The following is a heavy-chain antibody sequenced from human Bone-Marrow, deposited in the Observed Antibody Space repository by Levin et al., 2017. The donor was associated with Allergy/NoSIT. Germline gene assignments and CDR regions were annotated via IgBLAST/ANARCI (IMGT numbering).Heavy chain of an antibody. CDR2: INPNSGGT. CDR1: GYTFTGYY. D-gene: IGHD1-26*01. V-gene: IGHV1-2*02. CDR3: ARSRWELLPANY. Sequence: GESLKISCKASGYTFTGYYMHWVRQAPGQGLEWMGWINPNSGGTNYAQKFQGRVTMTRDTSISTAYMELSRLRSDDTAVYYCARSRWELLPANYWGQGTLVTVSS. J-gene: IGHJ4*02.